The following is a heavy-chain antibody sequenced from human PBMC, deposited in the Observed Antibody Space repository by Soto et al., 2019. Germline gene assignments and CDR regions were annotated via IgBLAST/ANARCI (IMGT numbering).Heavy chain of an antibody. Sequence: SVKVSCKPSGGTFSSYAISWVRQAPGQGLEWMGGIIPIFGTTNYAQKFQGRLTITADESTTTVYMELSSLRSDDTAVYYCASERWQQQVTLNWFDPWGQVTLVTVSS. D-gene: IGHD2-15*01. V-gene: IGHV1-69*13. CDR3: ASERWQQQVTLNWFDP. CDR2: IIPIFGTT. J-gene: IGHJ5*02. CDR1: GGTFSSYA.